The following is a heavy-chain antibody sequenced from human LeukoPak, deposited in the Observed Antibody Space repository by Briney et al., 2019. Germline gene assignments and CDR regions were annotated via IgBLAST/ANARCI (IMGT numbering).Heavy chain of an antibody. V-gene: IGHV3-33*08. J-gene: IGHJ4*02. CDR3: ARLQGVSTFDY. CDR2: IWYDGSKK. Sequence: GSLRLSCAASGFTFSSYAMSWVRQAPGKGLEWVALIWYDGSKKYYSDFVKGRFTISRDYSENTLYLQLNSLRAEDTAIYYCARLQGVSTFDYWGQGTLVTVSS. D-gene: IGHD5/OR15-5a*01. CDR1: GFTFSSYA.